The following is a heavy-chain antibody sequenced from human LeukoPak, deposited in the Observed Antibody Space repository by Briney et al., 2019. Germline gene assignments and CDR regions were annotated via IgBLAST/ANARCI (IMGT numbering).Heavy chain of an antibody. CDR3: AREGGTQEDY. J-gene: IGHJ4*02. D-gene: IGHD3-16*01. V-gene: IGHV4-38-2*02. CDR2: IYHSGST. Sequence: SETLSLTCTVSGYSISSGYYWGWIRQPPGKGLEWIGSIYHSGSTYYNPSLKSRVTISVDTSKNQFSLKLSSVTAADTAVYYCAREGGTQEDYWGQGTLVTVSS. CDR1: GYSISSGYY.